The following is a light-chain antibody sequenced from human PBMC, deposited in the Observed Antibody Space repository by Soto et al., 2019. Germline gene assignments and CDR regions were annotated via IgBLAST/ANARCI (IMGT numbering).Light chain of an antibody. CDR1: SSDIGGYNL. Sequence: QSVLTQPASVSGSPGHSITISCTGTSSDIGGYNLVSWYQQHPGKVPKLLIYEDRKRPSGVSTRFSGSKSGNTASLTISGLQAEDEADYYCCSYADSDTWVFGGGTKLTVL. CDR2: EDR. J-gene: IGLJ3*02. CDR3: CSYADSDTWV. V-gene: IGLV2-23*01.